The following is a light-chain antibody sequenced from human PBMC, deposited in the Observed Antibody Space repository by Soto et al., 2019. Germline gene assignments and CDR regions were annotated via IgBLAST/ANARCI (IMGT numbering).Light chain of an antibody. CDR3: CSHAGSYNYV. CDR2: DVG. J-gene: IGLJ1*01. V-gene: IGLV2-11*01. Sequence: QSALTQPRSVSGSPGQSVTISCTGTSSDVGGYNYVSWYQQHPGKAPKLMIYDVGKRPSGVPDRFSGSKSDNTASLTISGLQAEDEADYYCCSHAGSYNYVLGNGTKVT. CDR1: SSDVGGYNY.